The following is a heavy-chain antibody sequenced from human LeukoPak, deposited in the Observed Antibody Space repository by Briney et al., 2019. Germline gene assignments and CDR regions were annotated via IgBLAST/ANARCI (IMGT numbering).Heavy chain of an antibody. V-gene: IGHV4-38-2*02. CDR2: IYHSGST. J-gene: IGHJ5*02. Sequence: SETLSLTCTVSGYSISSGYYWGWIRQPPGKGLEWIGSIYHSGSTYYNPSLKSRVTLSVDTSKNQFSLKLSSVTAADTAVYYCARAKPYSGSYFDWFDPWGQGTLVTVSS. CDR3: ARAKPYSGSYFDWFDP. CDR1: GYSISSGYY. D-gene: IGHD1-26*01.